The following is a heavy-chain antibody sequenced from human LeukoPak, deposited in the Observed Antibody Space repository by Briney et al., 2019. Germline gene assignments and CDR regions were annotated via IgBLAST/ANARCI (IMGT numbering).Heavy chain of an antibody. J-gene: IGHJ4*02. CDR2: ISGSGGST. Sequence: GRSLRLSCAASGFTFSSYGMHWVRQAPGKGLEWVSAISGSGGSTYYADSVKGRFTISRDNSKNTLYLQMNSLRAEDTAVYYCARSPMVRGVSPFDYWGQGTLVTVSS. V-gene: IGHV3-23*01. CDR1: GFTFSSYG. CDR3: ARSPMVRGVSPFDY. D-gene: IGHD3-10*01.